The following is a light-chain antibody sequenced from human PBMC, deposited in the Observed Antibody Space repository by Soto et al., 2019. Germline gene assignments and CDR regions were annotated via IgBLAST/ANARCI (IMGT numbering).Light chain of an antibody. CDR1: SSDVGGYNY. Sequence: QSALTQPASVSGSPGQSITISCTGTSSDVGGYNYVSWYQQHPGKAPKLMIHDVSNRPSGVSNRFSGSKSGNTASLTISGLQAEYEADYYCSSYTSSSTPYLFGTGTRVTVL. J-gene: IGLJ1*01. CDR3: SSYTSSSTPYL. CDR2: DVS. V-gene: IGLV2-14*01.